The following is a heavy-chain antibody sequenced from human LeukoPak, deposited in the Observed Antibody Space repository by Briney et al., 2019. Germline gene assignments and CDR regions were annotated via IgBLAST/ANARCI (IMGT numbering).Heavy chain of an antibody. CDR1: GFTFSSSA. V-gene: IGHV3-23*01. D-gene: IGHD6-19*01. CDR3: AKGPLIEVAGTTWDY. Sequence: GGSLRLSCAASGFTFSSSAMSWVRQVPGKGLEWVSAVSGGADKTYYADSVKGRFTISRDNSKNTLHLQMNSLRAEDTALYYCAKGPLIEVAGTTWDYWGQGTLVTVSS. J-gene: IGHJ4*02. CDR2: VSGGADKT.